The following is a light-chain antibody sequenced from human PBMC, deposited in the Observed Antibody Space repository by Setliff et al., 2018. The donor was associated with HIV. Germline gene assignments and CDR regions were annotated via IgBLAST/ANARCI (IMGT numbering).Light chain of an antibody. CDR3: LSYIGDGTFLYV. J-gene: IGLJ1*01. Sequence: QSVLTQPASVSASPGQSITISCTGTSSNVGGFNLVSWYQQYPGRAPKLVIYEVIKRPSGISNRFSGSKSGNTASLTISGLQAEDEADYYCLSYIGDGTFLYVFGTGTKGTVL. CDR2: EVI. CDR1: SSNVGGFNL. V-gene: IGLV2-23*02.